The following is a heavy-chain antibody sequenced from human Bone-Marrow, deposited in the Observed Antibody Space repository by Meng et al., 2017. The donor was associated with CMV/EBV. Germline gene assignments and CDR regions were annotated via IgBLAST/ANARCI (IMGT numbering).Heavy chain of an antibody. Sequence: ASVKVSCKASGYTFTSYDINWVRQATGQGLEWMGWMNPKSGNTGYAQKFQGRVTMTRNTSISTAYMELISLRSEDTAVYYCAREKHYYDFWSGYLYWGQGTLVTVSS. CDR3: AREKHYYDFWSGYLY. CDR1: GYTFTSYD. J-gene: IGHJ4*02. V-gene: IGHV1-8*01. CDR2: MNPKSGNT. D-gene: IGHD3-3*01.